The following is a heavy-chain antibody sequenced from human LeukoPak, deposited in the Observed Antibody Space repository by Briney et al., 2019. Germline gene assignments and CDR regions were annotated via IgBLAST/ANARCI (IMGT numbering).Heavy chain of an antibody. CDR1: GFTFDDFA. CDR2: ISSSSSYI. J-gene: IGHJ4*02. D-gene: IGHD6-13*01. Sequence: GRSLRLSCAASGFTFDDFAMHWVRQAPGKGLEWVSSISSSSSYIYYADSVKGRFTISRDNAKNSLYLQMNSLRAEDTAVYYCARDNYSSSWYSTGWGQGTLVTVSS. CDR3: ARDNYSSSWYSTG. V-gene: IGHV3-21*01.